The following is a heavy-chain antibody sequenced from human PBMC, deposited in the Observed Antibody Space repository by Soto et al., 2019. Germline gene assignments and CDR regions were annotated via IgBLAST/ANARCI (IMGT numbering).Heavy chain of an antibody. Sequence: PSETLSLTCTVSGDSISGSPYFWGWIRQPPGKRLEWIGSVFYDGYTLYTPSLRSRVTISADTSKNQFSLKVNSVTVADTAVYYCAREVSSTSWYVDSWGQGTPVTVSS. D-gene: IGHD6-13*01. CDR3: AREVSSTSWYVDS. J-gene: IGHJ4*02. CDR2: VFYDGYT. CDR1: GDSISGSPYF. V-gene: IGHV4-39*02.